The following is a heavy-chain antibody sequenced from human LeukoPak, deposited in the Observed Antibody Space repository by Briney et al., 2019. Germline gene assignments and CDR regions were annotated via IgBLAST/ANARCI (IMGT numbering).Heavy chain of an antibody. D-gene: IGHD6-13*01. V-gene: IGHV3-23*01. J-gene: IGHJ4*02. CDR3: ARMTSSWYPKYFDY. Sequence: GGSLRLSCTASGFTFSSYAMSWVRQAPGKGLEWVSAISGSGGSTYYADSVKGRFTISRDNAKNSLYLQMNSLRAEDTAVYYCARMTSSWYPKYFDYWGQGTLVTVSS. CDR1: GFTFSSYA. CDR2: ISGSGGST.